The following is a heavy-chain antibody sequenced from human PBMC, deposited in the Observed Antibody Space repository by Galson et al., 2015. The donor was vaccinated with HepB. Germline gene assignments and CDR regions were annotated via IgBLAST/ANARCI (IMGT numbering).Heavy chain of an antibody. J-gene: IGHJ6*02. CDR2: IIPVFDSI. Sequence: SVKVSCKASGGTFSSHGISWVRQAPGQGPEWMGSIIPVFDSIKYAQKFQGRVTFTADESTSTAYMELRRLTSEDAAMYYCARHCSGWSCYSVVDYYYGLDVWGQGTTVIVSS. V-gene: IGHV1-69*13. CDR3: ARHCSGWSCYSVVDYYYGLDV. CDR1: GGTFSSHG. D-gene: IGHD2-15*01.